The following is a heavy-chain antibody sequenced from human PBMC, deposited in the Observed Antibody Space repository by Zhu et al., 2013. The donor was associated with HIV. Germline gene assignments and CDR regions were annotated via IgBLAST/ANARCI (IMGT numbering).Heavy chain of an antibody. J-gene: IGHJ4*02. CDR3: ARALQGRDGYNLSVDGPAKVDY. V-gene: IGHV1-18*04. CDR2: ISAYNGNT. Sequence: QVQLVQSGAEVKKPGASVKVSCKASGYTFTSYGISWVRQAPGQGLEWMGWISAYNGNTNYAQKLQGRVTMTTDTSTSTAYMELRSLRSDDTAVYYCARALQGRDGYNLSVDGPAKVDYWGQGTLVTVSS. CDR1: GYTFTSYG. D-gene: IGHD5-12*01.